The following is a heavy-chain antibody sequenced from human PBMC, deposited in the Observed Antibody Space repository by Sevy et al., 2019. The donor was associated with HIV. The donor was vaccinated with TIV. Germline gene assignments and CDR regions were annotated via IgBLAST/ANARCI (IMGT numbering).Heavy chain of an antibody. D-gene: IGHD3-22*01. J-gene: IGHJ4*02. V-gene: IGHV1-24*01. Sequence: ASVKVSCKVSGYTLSQLSMHWVRQAPGKGLEWMGSFEPEDDETIYEQKFQGRVTMTEDRSTDTAYMELSSLGSEDTAVYYCATTKDYYDSSGSPFDYWGQGTLVTVSS. CDR3: ATTKDYYDSSGSPFDY. CDR2: FEPEDDET. CDR1: GYTLSQLS.